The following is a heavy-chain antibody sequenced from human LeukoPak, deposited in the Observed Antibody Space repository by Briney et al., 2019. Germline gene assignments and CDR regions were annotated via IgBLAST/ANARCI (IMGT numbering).Heavy chain of an antibody. D-gene: IGHD3-22*01. Sequence: PSETLSLTCTVSGGSISSGSYYWSWIRQPAGKGLEWIGRIYTSGSTNYNPSLKSRVTISVDTSKNQFSLKLSSVTAADTAVYYCARVLSYSSGYSSVEYFQHWGQGTLVTVSS. CDR1: GGSISSGSYY. CDR3: ARVLSYSSGYSSVEYFQH. J-gene: IGHJ1*01. V-gene: IGHV4-61*02. CDR2: IYTSGST.